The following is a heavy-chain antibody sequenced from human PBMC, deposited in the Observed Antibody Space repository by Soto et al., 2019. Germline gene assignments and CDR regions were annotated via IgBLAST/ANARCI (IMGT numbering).Heavy chain of an antibody. D-gene: IGHD2-8*02. Sequence: GGSLRLSCAASGFICSSYDMSWVRQAPGKGLEWVSTILVDGRTFYVDSVKGRFTISRDSSQNTVFLQMNSLTAGDTALYYCAKATATGGGAFDICGQGTMVTVSS. V-gene: IGHV3-23*01. CDR2: ILVDGRT. J-gene: IGHJ3*02. CDR3: AKATATGGGAFDI. CDR1: GFICSSYD.